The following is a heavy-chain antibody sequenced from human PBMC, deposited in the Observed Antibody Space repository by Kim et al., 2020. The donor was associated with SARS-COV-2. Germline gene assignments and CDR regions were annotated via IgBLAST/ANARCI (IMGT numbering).Heavy chain of an antibody. CDR2: FSFRGTT. J-gene: IGHJ4*02. D-gene: IGHD6-13*01. CDR1: GGSMNSYY. Sequence: SETLSLTCTVSGGSMNSYYWSWIRQPPGKGLEWIGYFSFRGTTNYNPSLKSRVTISLDTSKNQFSLKLSSVTAADTAAYYCARRDSKTWSLDYWGQGTL. CDR3: ARRDSKTWSLDY. V-gene: IGHV4-59*08.